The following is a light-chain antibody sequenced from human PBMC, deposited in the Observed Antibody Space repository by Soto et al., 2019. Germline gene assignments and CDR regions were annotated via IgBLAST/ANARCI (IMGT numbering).Light chain of an antibody. CDR2: GAS. Sequence: EIVLTQAPVTLSLSPVERGTLSFSSSQSVSSSYLAWYQQKPGQAPRLLVYGASNRAAGTPARFSGSGSGTDFTLTISSLEPEDFAVYYCQQRDIWPWTFGQGTKVDIK. CDR3: QQRDIWPWT. CDR1: QSVSSSY. V-gene: IGKV3D-20*02. J-gene: IGKJ1*01.